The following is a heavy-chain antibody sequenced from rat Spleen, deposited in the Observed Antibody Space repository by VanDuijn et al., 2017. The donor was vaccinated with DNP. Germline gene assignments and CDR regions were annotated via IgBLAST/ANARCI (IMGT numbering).Heavy chain of an antibody. CDR1: GFTFSNFY. V-gene: IGHV5-25*01. Sequence: EVQLVESGGGILQPGGSMNLSCAASGFTFSNFYMAWVRQAPTKGLEWVASISPGGGVTSYRESVKGRFTISRDNSKSTLYLQVNSLRSEDTATYYCTSNPHIRTAAPFDYWGQGAMVTVSS. J-gene: IGHJ2*01. CDR2: ISPGGGVT. D-gene: IGHD3-8*01. CDR3: TSNPHIRTAAPFDY.